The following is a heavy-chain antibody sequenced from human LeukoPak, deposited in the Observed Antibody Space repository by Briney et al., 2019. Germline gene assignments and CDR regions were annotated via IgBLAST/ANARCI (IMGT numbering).Heavy chain of an antibody. D-gene: IGHD2-15*01. V-gene: IGHV3-30-3*01. J-gene: IGHJ3*02. CDR1: GFTFSSYA. CDR2: ISYDGSNK. Sequence: GGSLRLSCAASGFTFSSYAMHWVRQAPGKGLEWVAVISYDGSNKYYADSVKGRFTISRDNSKNTLYLQMNSLRAEDTAVYYCAREHCSGGSCYREAFDIWGQGTMVTVSS. CDR3: AREHCSGGSCYREAFDI.